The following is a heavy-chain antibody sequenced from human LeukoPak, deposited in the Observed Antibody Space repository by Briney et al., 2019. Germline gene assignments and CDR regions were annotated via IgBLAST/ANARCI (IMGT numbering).Heavy chain of an antibody. CDR2: ISSSSSYI. CDR1: GFTLRSKR. V-gene: IGHV3-21*01. CDR3: ATSIAAARESDY. J-gene: IGHJ4*02. D-gene: IGHD6-13*01. Sequence: AGGSQRLSCAAPGFTLRSKRMNGVGQAQGRGRGWGSSISSSSSYIYYADSVKGRFTISRDNAKNSLYLQMNSLRAEDTAVYYCATSIAAARESDYWGQGTLVTVSS.